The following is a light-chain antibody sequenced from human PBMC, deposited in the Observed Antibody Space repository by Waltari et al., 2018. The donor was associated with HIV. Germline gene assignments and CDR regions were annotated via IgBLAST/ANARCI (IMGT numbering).Light chain of an antibody. CDR2: DDD. CDR3: QVWHSGSDCVI. V-gene: IGLV3-21*04. Sequence: YVLTQSPSVSVAPGETARITCAGDDIGSQSVHWYQQKPGQAPVLVIYDDDDRASGIPERFSGSNSGNTATLTINRVEAGDEADYFCQVWHSGSDCVIFGGGTKLTVL. J-gene: IGLJ2*01. CDR1: DIGSQS.